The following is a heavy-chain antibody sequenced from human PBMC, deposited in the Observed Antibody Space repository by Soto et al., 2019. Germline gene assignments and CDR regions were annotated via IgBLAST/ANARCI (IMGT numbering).Heavy chain of an antibody. V-gene: IGHV3-7*01. J-gene: IGHJ5*02. CDR2: IKQDGSEK. D-gene: IGHD2-8*01. Sequence: GGSLRLSCAASGFTFSSYWMSWVRQAPGKGLEWVANIKQDGSEKYYVDSVKGRFTISRDNAKNSLYLQMNSLRAEDTAVYYCARMPGYCTNGVCLPGWFDPWGQGTLVTVSS. CDR1: GFTFSSYW. CDR3: ARMPGYCTNGVCLPGWFDP.